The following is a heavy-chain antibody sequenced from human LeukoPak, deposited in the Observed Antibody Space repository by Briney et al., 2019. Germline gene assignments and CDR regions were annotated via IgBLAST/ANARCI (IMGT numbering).Heavy chain of an antibody. CDR3: ARVDRRASTVTTNFYYYYMDV. V-gene: IGHV4-4*09. CDR2: ISTSGNT. CDR1: GGSISSYY. Sequence: SETLSLTCTVSGGSISSYYWGWIGQSPGRGVEWIGYISTSGNTNYNPSLRSRVTISVDTSKNQFSLKLTSVTAADTAVYYCARVDRRASTVTTNFYYYYMDVWGKGTTVTVSS. D-gene: IGHD4-17*01. J-gene: IGHJ6*03.